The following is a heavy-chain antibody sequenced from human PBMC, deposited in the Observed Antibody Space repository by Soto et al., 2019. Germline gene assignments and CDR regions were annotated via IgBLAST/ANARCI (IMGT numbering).Heavy chain of an antibody. CDR2: INDRGSI. Sequence: QVQLQQWGAGPLRPLETLSLTCGVSGGSFSGYYWAWIRQSPGKGLEWIGEINDRGSINYNPSLKRRVSISVDTSKNHYSLDLGSVTAADTAVYYCARESHDMLTGPPWVWYFDLWGRGTLVTVSS. D-gene: IGHD3-9*01. CDR1: GGSFSGYY. V-gene: IGHV4-34*01. J-gene: IGHJ2*01. CDR3: ARESHDMLTGPPWVWYFDL.